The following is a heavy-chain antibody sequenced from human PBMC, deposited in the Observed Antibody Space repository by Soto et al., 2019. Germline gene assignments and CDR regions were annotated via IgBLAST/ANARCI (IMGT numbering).Heavy chain of an antibody. CDR3: AQAIAAEWVFDY. Sequence: GGSLRLSCAASGFTFDDYAMHWVRQAPGKGLEWVSGISWNSGSIGYADSVKGRFTISRDNAKNSLYLQMNSLRAEDTALYYCAQAIAAEWVFDYWAQGTLVTVSS. V-gene: IGHV3-9*01. CDR2: ISWNSGSI. J-gene: IGHJ4*02. CDR1: GFTFDDYA. D-gene: IGHD6-13*01.